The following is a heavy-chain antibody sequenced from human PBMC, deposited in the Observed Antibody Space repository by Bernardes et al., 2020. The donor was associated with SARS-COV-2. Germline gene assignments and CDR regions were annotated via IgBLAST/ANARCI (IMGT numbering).Heavy chain of an antibody. CDR3: AKGRDSGYLVPFDY. Sequence: VGSLFLSCAASGFTFSSYAMSWVRQAPGKGLEWVSGISDSGDSPNYAGSVKGRFTISRDTSKSTLYLQMNSLRAEDTAVYYCAKGRDSGYLVPFDYWGQGTLVTVSS. CDR1: GFTFSSYA. D-gene: IGHD3-22*01. J-gene: IGHJ4*02. V-gene: IGHV3-23*01. CDR2: ISDSGDSP.